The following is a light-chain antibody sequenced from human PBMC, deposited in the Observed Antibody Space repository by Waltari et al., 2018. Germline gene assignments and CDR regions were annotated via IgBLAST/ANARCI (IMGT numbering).Light chain of an antibody. CDR1: QGISSR. CDR3: QQVDSFPRT. V-gene: IGKV1-12*01. Sequence: DIQMTQSPSSGSASVGDRVTLTCRASQGISSRLAWYQQKPGKAPKLLIYDASSLHSGVPSRFSGSGSGTEFTLTISSLQPEDFATYYCQQVDSFPRTFGQGTKVEVK. J-gene: IGKJ1*01. CDR2: DAS.